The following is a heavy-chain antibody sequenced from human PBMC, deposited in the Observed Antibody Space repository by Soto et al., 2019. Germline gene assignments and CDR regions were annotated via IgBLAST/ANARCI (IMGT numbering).Heavy chain of an antibody. Sequence: EVQLLESGGDLIQPGGSLRLSCAASGFTFNIYAMAWVRQAPGKGLEWVSAISRYGDFTYYADSVEGRFTISRDTSKNTLYRQMNSRRAQDTALYFCAKDRYLDHDSRGYLFDNGGQEARVTVSS. CDR3: AKDRYLDHDSRGYLFDN. D-gene: IGHD3-22*01. CDR1: GFTFNIYA. V-gene: IGHV3-23*01. CDR2: ISRYGDFT. J-gene: IGHJ4*02.